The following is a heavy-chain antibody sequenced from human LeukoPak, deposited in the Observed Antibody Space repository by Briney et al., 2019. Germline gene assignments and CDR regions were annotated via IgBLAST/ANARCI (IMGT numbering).Heavy chain of an antibody. CDR2: IKQDGSQK. CDR1: GFTFSSYS. J-gene: IGHJ4*02. Sequence: GGSLRLSCAASGFTFSSYSMNWVRQAPGKGLEWVANIKQDGSQKYYVDSVKGRFTISRDNANNLLYLQMNSLRAEDTAVYYCARESFAARWDWGQGTLVTVSS. V-gene: IGHV3-7*01. D-gene: IGHD6-6*01. CDR3: ARESFAARWD.